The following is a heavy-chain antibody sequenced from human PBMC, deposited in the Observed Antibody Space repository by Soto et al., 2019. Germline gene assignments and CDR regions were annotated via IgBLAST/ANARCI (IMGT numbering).Heavy chain of an antibody. CDR1: GFTFSSYG. V-gene: IGHV3-30*18. CDR3: AKGYYYDSSGYRDDAFDI. CDR2: ISYDGSNK. J-gene: IGHJ3*02. D-gene: IGHD3-22*01. Sequence: ESGGGVVQPGRSLRLSCAASGFTFSSYGMHWVRQAPGKGLEWVAVISYDGSNKYYADSVKGRFTISRDNSKNTLYLQMNSLRAEDTAVYYCAKGYYYDSSGYRDDAFDIWGQGTMVTVSS.